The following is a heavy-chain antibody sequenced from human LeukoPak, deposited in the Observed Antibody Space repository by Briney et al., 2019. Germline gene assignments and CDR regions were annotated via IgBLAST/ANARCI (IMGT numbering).Heavy chain of an antibody. D-gene: IGHD3-3*01. CDR3: ARGPYDFWSGYYEKNWFDP. Sequence: ASVKVSCKASGGTFSRYAISWVRQAPGQGLESMGWSNPNSGGTNYARKFQGRVTMTRDTSISTAYMELSRLRSDDTAVYYCARGPYDFWSGYYEKNWFDPWGQGTLVTVSS. CDR1: GGTFSRYA. V-gene: IGHV1-2*02. CDR2: SNPNSGGT. J-gene: IGHJ5*02.